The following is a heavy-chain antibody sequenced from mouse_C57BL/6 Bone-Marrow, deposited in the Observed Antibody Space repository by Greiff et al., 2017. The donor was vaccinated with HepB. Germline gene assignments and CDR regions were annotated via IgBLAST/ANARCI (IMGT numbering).Heavy chain of an antibody. J-gene: IGHJ3*01. Sequence: QVHVKQSGAELARPGASVKLSCKASGYTFTSYGISWVKQRTGQGLEWIGEIYPRSGNTYYNEKFKGKATLTADKSSSTAYMELRSLTSEDSAVYFCARGDYYGSIVFAYWGQGTLVTVSA. V-gene: IGHV1-81*01. CDR3: ARGDYYGSIVFAY. D-gene: IGHD1-1*01. CDR2: IYPRSGNT. CDR1: GYTFTSYG.